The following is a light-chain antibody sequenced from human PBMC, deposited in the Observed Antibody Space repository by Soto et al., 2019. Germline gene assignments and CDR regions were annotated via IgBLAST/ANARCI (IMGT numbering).Light chain of an antibody. CDR2: AAS. J-gene: IGKJ1*01. CDR1: QSISSY. CDR3: QQSYTTPWT. Sequence: DIQMTQSPSSLSTSVGDRVTITCRASQSISSYLNWYQQKPGKVPKLLIYAASKLESGVPSRFSGSGSGTDFTLTISRLQPEDFATYYCQQSYTTPWTFGEGTKVEIK. V-gene: IGKV1-39*01.